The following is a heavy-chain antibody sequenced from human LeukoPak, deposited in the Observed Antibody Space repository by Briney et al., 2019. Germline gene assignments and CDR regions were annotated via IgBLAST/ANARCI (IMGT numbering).Heavy chain of an antibody. J-gene: IGHJ4*02. D-gene: IGHD5-12*01. CDR1: GFTFSSYA. CDR3: ARNSGYGDFDY. Sequence: GESLRLSCAASGFTFSSYAMHWVRQAPGMGLEWVAVISYDGSTKHYVDSVKGRFTISRDNSKNTLYLQMNSLRADDTAVYYCARNSGYGDFDYWGQGTLVTVSS. CDR2: ISYDGSTK. V-gene: IGHV3-30-3*01.